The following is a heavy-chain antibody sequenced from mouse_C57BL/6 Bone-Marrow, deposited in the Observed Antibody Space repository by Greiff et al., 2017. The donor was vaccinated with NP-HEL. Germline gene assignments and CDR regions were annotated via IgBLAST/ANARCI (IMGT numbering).Heavy chain of an antibody. D-gene: IGHD1-1*01. V-gene: IGHV1-80*01. CDR1: GYAFSSYW. Sequence: VHLVESGAELVKSGASVKISCKASGYAFSSYWMNWVKQRPGKGLEWIGQIYPGDGDTNYNGKFKGKATLTADKSSSTAYMQLSSLTSEDSAVYFCARERVLRYDYWGQGTTLTVSS. J-gene: IGHJ2*01. CDR3: ARERVLRYDY. CDR2: IYPGDGDT.